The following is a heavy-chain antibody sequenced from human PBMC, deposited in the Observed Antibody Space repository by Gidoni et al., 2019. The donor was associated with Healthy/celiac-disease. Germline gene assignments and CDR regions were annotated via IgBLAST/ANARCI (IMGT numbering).Heavy chain of an antibody. J-gene: IGHJ4*02. CDR2: IYYSGST. CDR1: GGSISSSSYY. V-gene: IGHV4-39*01. D-gene: IGHD5-18*01. CDR3: ARQEVAGYSFGY. Sequence: QLQRQESGTGLVKPSETLSLTCTVSGGSISSSSYYWGWIRQPPGKGLEWIGSIYYSGSTYYNPSLKSRVTISVDTSKNQFSLTLSSVTAADTAVYYCARQEVAGYSFGYWGQGTLVTVSS.